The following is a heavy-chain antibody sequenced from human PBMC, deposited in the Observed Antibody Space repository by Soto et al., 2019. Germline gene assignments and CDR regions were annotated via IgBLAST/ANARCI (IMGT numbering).Heavy chain of an antibody. CDR3: ARRADSGSGEY. D-gene: IGHD6-6*01. Sequence: QVQLVESGGGVVQPGRSLRLSCAAAGFTFSSYAMHWVRQAPGKGLEWVAVISYDGSNKYYADSVKGRFTISRDNAKNTLDLQMNSLRAEDTAVYYCARRADSGSGEYWGQGTLVTVSS. CDR1: GFTFSSYA. V-gene: IGHV3-30-3*01. CDR2: ISYDGSNK. J-gene: IGHJ4*02.